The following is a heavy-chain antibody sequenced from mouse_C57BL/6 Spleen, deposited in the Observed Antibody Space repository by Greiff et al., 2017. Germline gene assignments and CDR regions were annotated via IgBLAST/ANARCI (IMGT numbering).Heavy chain of an antibody. CDR1: GYSFTGYY. CDR3: ARSTTVVAPFDY. Sequence: VQLQQSGPELVKPGASVKISCKASGYSFTGYYMNWVKQSPEKSLEWIGEINPSTGGTTYNQKFKAKATLTVYKSSSTAYMQLKSLTSEDSAVYYCARSTTVVAPFDYWGQGTTLTVSS. J-gene: IGHJ2*01. CDR2: INPSTGGT. V-gene: IGHV1-42*01. D-gene: IGHD1-1*01.